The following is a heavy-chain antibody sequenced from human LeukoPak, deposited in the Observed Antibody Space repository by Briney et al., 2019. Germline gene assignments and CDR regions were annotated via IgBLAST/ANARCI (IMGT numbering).Heavy chain of an antibody. Sequence: ASVKVSCKASGYTFTGYYMHWVRQAPGQGLEWMGIINPSGGSTSYAQKFQGRVTMTRDTSTSTVYMELSSLRSEDTAVYYCARGGRSVVPAAMVDYWGQEPWSPSPQ. CDR3: ARGGRSVVPAAMVDY. V-gene: IGHV1-46*03. D-gene: IGHD2-2*01. CDR1: GYTFTGYY. CDR2: INPSGGST. J-gene: IGHJ4*01.